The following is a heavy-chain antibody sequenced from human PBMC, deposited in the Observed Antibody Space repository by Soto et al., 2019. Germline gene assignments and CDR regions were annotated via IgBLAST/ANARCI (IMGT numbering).Heavy chain of an antibody. Sequence: PGGSLRLSCAASGFTFSSYWMHWVRQAPGKGLVWVSRINSDGSSTSYADSVKGRFTISRDNAKNTLYLQMNSLRAEDTAVYYCASQPYCSSTSCYRGYYYYYGMDVWGQGTTVTVSS. CDR1: GFTFSSYW. CDR3: ASQPYCSSTSCYRGYYYYYGMDV. D-gene: IGHD2-2*01. CDR2: INSDGSST. J-gene: IGHJ6*02. V-gene: IGHV3-74*01.